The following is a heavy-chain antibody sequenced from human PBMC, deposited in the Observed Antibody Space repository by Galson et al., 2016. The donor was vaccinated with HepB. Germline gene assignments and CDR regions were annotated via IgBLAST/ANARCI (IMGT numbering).Heavy chain of an antibody. CDR1: GLTFSDYY. CDR3: ARGGHSSSSLFYFYYAMDV. D-gene: IGHD6-6*01. CDR2: ISSSGGYA. J-gene: IGHJ6*02. V-gene: IGHV3-11*06. Sequence: SLRLSCAASGLTFSDYYMNWIRQAPGKGLEWLSYISSSGGYAIYADSVKGRFTISRDNAKNSLHLQMNSLTVEDTAVYYCARGGHSSSSLFYFYYAMDVWGQGTTVTASS.